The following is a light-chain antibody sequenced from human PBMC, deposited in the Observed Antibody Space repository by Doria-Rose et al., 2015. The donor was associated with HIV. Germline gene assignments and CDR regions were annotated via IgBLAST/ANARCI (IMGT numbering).Light chain of an antibody. V-gene: IGLV6-57*02. CDR3: QSYDSGTVV. J-gene: IGLJ2*01. CDR1: SGSIASNF. CDR2: EDN. Sequence: PGKTVTISCTASSGSIASNFVQWYQQRPGSAPTTVIYEDNQRPSGVPDRFSGSIDSSSNSASLTISGLKTEDEAGYYCQSYDSGTVVFGGGTKLTVL.